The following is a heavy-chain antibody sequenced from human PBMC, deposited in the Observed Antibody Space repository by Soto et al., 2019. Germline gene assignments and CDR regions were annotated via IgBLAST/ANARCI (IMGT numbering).Heavy chain of an antibody. CDR2: INHSGST. J-gene: IGHJ5*02. D-gene: IGHD1-26*01. CDR3: ARAGTQWELLRHRLDP. Sequence: SETLSLTCAVYGGSFSGYYWSWIRQPPGKGLEWIGEINHSGSTNYNPSLKSRVTISVDTSKNQFSLKLSSVTAADTAVYYCARAGTQWELLRHRLDPWGQGTLVTVSS. CDR1: GGSFSGYY. V-gene: IGHV4-34*01.